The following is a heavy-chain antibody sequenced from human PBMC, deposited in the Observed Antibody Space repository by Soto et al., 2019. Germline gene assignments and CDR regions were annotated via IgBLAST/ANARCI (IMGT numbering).Heavy chain of an antibody. CDR3: ARDRVITMIVVARDAFDI. J-gene: IGHJ3*02. CDR2: MNPNSGNT. V-gene: IGHV1-8*01. Sequence: ASVKVSCKASGYTFTSYDINWVRQATGQGLEWMGWMNPNSGNTGYAQKFQGRVTMTRNTSISTAYMELRSLRSDDAAVYYCARDRVITMIVVARDAFDIWGQGTMVTVSS. D-gene: IGHD3-22*01. CDR1: GYTFTSYD.